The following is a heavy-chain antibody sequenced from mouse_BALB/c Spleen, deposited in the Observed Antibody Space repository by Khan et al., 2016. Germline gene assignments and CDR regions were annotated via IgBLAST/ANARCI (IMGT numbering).Heavy chain of an antibody. Sequence: EVELVESGGGLVQPGGSLRLSCATSGFTFTDYYMSWVRQPPGKALEWLGFIRNKANGYTTEYSASVKGRFTISRDNSQSIVYLQMDVVRAEGSATYYCARAGYYVDAMDYWGQGTSVTVSS. CDR3: ARAGYYVDAMDY. CDR2: IRNKANGYTT. J-gene: IGHJ4*01. D-gene: IGHD2-3*01. CDR1: GFTFTDYY. V-gene: IGHV7-3*02.